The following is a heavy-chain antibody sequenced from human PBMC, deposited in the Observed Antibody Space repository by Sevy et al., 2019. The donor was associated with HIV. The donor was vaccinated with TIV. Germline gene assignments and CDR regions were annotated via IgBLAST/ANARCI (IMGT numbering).Heavy chain of an antibody. V-gene: IGHV3-48*03. D-gene: IGHD6-19*01. CDR3: ARDEPGYSSGWYGGGFDY. CDR1: GFTFSSYE. CDR2: ISSSGSTI. J-gene: IGHJ4*02. Sequence: GGSLRLSCAASGFTFSSYEMNWVRQAPGKGLEWVSYISSSGSTIYYADSVKARFTISRDNAKNSLYLQMNSLRAEDTAVYYCARDEPGYSSGWYGGGFDYWGQGTLVTVSS.